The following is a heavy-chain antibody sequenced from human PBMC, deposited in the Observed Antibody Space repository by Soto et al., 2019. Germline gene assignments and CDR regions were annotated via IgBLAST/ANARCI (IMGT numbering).Heavy chain of an antibody. CDR1: GYTFTGYY. CDR3: ARDELDGDYCLLDY. Sequence: ASVKVSCKASGYTFTGYYMHWVRQAPGQGLEWMGWINPNSGNTNYAQKLQGRVTMTTDTSTSTAYMELRSLRSDDTAVYYCARDELDGDYCLLDYWGQGTLVTVSS. CDR2: INPNSGNT. J-gene: IGHJ4*02. D-gene: IGHD4-17*01. V-gene: IGHV1-2*02.